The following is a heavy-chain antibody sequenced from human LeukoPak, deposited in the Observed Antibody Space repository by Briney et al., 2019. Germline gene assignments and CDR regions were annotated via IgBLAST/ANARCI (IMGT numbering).Heavy chain of an antibody. J-gene: IGHJ4*02. CDR1: GGSISSNIYY. D-gene: IGHD6-13*01. Sequence: PSETLSLTCTVSGGSISSNIYYWAWIRQPPGRGLEWIGTIYFSGSTYYNPSLKSRVTISVDTSKNQFSLKLTSVTAADTAVYYCARGLLGYSSSWYSYWGQGTLVTVSS. CDR2: IYFSGST. V-gene: IGHV4-39*01. CDR3: ARGLLGYSSSWYSY.